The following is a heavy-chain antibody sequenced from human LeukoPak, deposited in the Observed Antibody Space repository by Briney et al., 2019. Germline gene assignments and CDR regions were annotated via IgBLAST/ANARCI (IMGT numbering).Heavy chain of an antibody. CDR3: GRDQVGGDPQNYYYYYVDV. J-gene: IGHJ6*03. CDR2: IRSISYGGAI. V-gene: IGHV3-49*03. CDR1: GFTFGDYA. Sequence: PGGSLKLSWTTPGFTFGDYAMTWFRQAPGKGLEWVGFIRSISYGGAIEYAASVNGRFTIARDDSKSIAYLQMNSLKIEDTAVYYCGRDQVGGDPQNYYYYYVDVWGKGTTVTVSS. D-gene: IGHD4-17*01.